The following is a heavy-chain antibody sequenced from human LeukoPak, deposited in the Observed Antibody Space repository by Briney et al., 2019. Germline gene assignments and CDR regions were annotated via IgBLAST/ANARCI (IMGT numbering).Heavy chain of an antibody. V-gene: IGHV3-48*04. J-gene: IGHJ4*02. CDR1: GFTFSGYS. D-gene: IGHD6-19*01. CDR2: VSSSSSTI. Sequence: GGSLRLSCAASGFTFSGYSTNWVRQAPGKGLEWVSYVSSSSSTIYYADSVKGRFTISRDNAKKSLSLQMNSLRAEDTAVYYCARITVDTSGWYHFDYWGQGTLVTVSS. CDR3: ARITVDTSGWYHFDY.